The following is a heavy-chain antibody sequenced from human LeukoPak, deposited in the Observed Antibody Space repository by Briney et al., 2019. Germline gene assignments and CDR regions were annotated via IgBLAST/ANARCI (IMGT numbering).Heavy chain of an antibody. V-gene: IGHV4-39*07. Sequence: SETLSLTCTVSGGSLSSSSYYWGWIRQPPGKGLEWIGTIYYSGYTYYNPSLKSRVTISLDKSKNQFSLRPNSVTAADTAVYYCAREVLAATGPIDYWGQGTLVTVSS. CDR1: GGSLSSSSYY. D-gene: IGHD6-13*01. CDR3: AREVLAATGPIDY. J-gene: IGHJ4*02. CDR2: IYYSGYT.